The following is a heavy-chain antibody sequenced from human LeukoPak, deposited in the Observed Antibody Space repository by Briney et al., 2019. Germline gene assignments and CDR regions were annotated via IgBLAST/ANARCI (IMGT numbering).Heavy chain of an antibody. CDR2: ISAYNGNT. CDR3: SIFDSLGASGSLDY. Sequence: ASVKVSYKASGYTLPSYVINWVRQAPGQGLEWMGWISAYNGNTNYAQKLQGRVTMTTDTSTRTAYMELRSRGYDDAAVCYRSIFDSLGASGSLDYWVQGTLVTVSS. D-gene: IGHD3-10*01. CDR1: GYTLPSYV. J-gene: IGHJ4*02. V-gene: IGHV1-18*01.